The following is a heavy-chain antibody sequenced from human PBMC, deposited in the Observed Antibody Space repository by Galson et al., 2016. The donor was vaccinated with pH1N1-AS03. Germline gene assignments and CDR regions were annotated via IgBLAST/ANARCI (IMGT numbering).Heavy chain of an antibody. Sequence: SVKVSCKASGGTFNKYAITWVRQAPGQGLEWMGGIIPIFGNSDYAQKFQGSVTISTDKSTTTAYMELSSLRSEDTAVYYCVRGDGGNNFDFWGQGTLVTVSS. V-gene: IGHV1-69*05. CDR3: VRGDGGNNFDF. J-gene: IGHJ4*02. CDR1: GGTFNKYA. CDR2: IIPIFGNS. D-gene: IGHD4-23*01.